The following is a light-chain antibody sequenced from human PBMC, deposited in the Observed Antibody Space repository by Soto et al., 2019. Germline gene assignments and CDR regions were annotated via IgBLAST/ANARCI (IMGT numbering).Light chain of an antibody. J-gene: IGLJ2*01. CDR3: GTWDSSLSAGV. Sequence: QSVLTQPPSVSAAPGQKVTISCSGSSSNIGNNYVSWYQQLPGTAPKLLIYDNNKPPSGIPDRFSGSKAGTSATLGITGLPTGDEADYYCGTWDSSLSAGVFGGGTKVTVL. V-gene: IGLV1-51*01. CDR1: SSNIGNNY. CDR2: DNN.